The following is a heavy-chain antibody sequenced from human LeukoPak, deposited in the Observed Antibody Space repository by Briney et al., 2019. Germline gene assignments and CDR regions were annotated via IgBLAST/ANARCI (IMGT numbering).Heavy chain of an antibody. CDR1: GGSLSSSNW. J-gene: IGHJ4*02. V-gene: IGHV4-4*02. CDR2: IYHSGST. CDR3: ARNYYDSTSFFDY. D-gene: IGHD3-22*01. Sequence: SETLSLTCAVSGGSLSSSNWWRWVRQPPGKALEWIGEIYHSGSTNYNPSLKSRVTISVDKSKNQFSLKLSSVTAADTAVYYCARNYYDSTSFFDYWGQGTLVTVSS.